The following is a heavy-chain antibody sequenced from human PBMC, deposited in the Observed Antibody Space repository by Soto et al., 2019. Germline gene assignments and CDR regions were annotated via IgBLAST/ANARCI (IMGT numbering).Heavy chain of an antibody. D-gene: IGHD2-2*01. J-gene: IGHJ6*02. CDR1: GYSFTSYW. V-gene: IGHV5-10-1*01. CDR3: ARRSKAGVCSSTSCSLSRDGDDDYGMAV. CDR2: IDPSDSYT. Sequence: PGESLKISFKGSGYSFTSYWISLVRQIPGKVLEWMGRIDPSDSYTNYSPSFQRHVSISAEKSIRTDYLQWRSLKASDTAMYYFARRSKAGVCSSTSCSLSRDGDDDYGMAVWGPGTTVTVSS.